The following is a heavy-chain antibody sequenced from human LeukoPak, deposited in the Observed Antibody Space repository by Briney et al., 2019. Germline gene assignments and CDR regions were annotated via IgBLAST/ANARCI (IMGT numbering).Heavy chain of an antibody. Sequence: GGALRLSCAVSVFTFRTYWMSWVRQAPGKGLEFVANINQDGADKNYVDSVKGRFTISRDNAKNSLYLQMNSLRVEDTAVYYCVRGSGREWFDAWGQRTLATVSS. CDR1: VFTFRTYW. D-gene: IGHD6-25*01. J-gene: IGHJ5*02. CDR3: VRGSGREWFDA. V-gene: IGHV3-7*01. CDR2: INQDGADK.